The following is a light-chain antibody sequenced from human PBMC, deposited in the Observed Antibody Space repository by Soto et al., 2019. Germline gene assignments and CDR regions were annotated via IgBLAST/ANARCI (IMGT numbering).Light chain of an antibody. Sequence: EIVLTQSPGTLSLSPGERATLSCRASQSVSSSDLAWYQQRPGQAPRLLIYGASSRATGIPDRFSGSGSGTGFTLTISRLEAEDFAVYYCQHYCSSPPFTFGPGTKVDIK. J-gene: IGKJ3*01. CDR3: QHYCSSPPFT. CDR2: GAS. V-gene: IGKV3-20*01. CDR1: QSVSSSD.